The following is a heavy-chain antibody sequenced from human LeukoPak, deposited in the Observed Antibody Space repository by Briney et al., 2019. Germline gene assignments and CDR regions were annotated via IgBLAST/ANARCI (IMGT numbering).Heavy chain of an antibody. V-gene: IGHV3-74*01. D-gene: IGHD3-10*01. CDR2: IHPDGSST. CDR3: ARARFPAFDI. Sequence: GGSLRLSCAASGFTFSTYWIHRVRQAPGKGLVWFSRIHPDGSSTNYADSVKGRFTISRDNAKNTLYLQMNSLSAEDTAVYYCARARFPAFDIWGQGTMVTVSS. J-gene: IGHJ3*02. CDR1: GFTFSTYW.